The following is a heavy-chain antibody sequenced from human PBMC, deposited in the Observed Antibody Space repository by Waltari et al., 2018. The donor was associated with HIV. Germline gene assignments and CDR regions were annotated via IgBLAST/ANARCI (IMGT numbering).Heavy chain of an antibody. D-gene: IGHD2-2*01. Sequence: AQLVLSLAEVTKTRASVKVSCKAAGYTFPRYDIHWVRQATGQGLEWMGWMNPNSGNTGYAQKFQGRVTMTRDTSISTAYMELSSLRSDDTAVYYCARALGRGYCSSTSCFFDYWGQGPLVTVSS. CDR1: GYTFPRYD. J-gene: IGHJ4*02. CDR3: ARALGRGYCSSTSCFFDY. V-gene: IGHV1-8*01. CDR2: MNPNSGNT.